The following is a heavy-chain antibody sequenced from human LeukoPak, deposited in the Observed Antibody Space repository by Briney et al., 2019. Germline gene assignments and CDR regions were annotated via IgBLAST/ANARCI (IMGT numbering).Heavy chain of an antibody. J-gene: IGHJ4*02. D-gene: IGHD3-22*01. V-gene: IGHV3-30*02. CDR1: GFTFSSYG. Sequence: GGSLRLSCAASGFTFSSYGMHWVRQAPGKGLEWVAFIRYDGSDKYYTDSVKGRFTISRDDSKNTLYLQMNSLRAEDTAVYYCARGSYYYDSSVTYWGQGTLVTVSS. CDR2: IRYDGSDK. CDR3: ARGSYYYDSSVTY.